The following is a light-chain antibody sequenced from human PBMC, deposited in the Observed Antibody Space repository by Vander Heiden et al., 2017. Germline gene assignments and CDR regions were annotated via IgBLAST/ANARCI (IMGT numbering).Light chain of an antibody. J-gene: IGKJ5*01. CDR3: QQRSNWPPIT. V-gene: IGKV3-11*01. CDR2: DAS. Sequence: IVLTQSPATLSLSPGERATLSCRASQSVSSYLAWYQQKPGQAPRRLIYDASNRATGIPARFSGSGSGTDFTLTISSLEPEDFAVYYCQQRSNWPPITFGQGTRLEIK. CDR1: QSVSSY.